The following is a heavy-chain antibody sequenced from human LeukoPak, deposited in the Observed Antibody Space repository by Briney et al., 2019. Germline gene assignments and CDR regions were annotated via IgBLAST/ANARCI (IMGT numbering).Heavy chain of an antibody. J-gene: IGHJ4*02. D-gene: IGHD6-19*01. CDR2: ISSSSSYI. CDR1: GFTFSSYS. Sequence: PGGSLRLSCAASGFTFSSYSMNWVRQAPGKGLEWVSYISSSSSYIYYADSVKGRFTISRDNAKNSLYLQMNSLRAEDTAVYYCASIAVAGTLLDYWGQGTLVIFSS. V-gene: IGHV3-21*01. CDR3: ASIAVAGTLLDY.